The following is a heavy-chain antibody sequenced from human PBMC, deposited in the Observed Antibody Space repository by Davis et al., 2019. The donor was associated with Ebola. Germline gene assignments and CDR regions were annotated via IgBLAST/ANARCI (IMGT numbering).Heavy chain of an antibody. CDR1: GFTFSSYA. J-gene: IGHJ4*02. CDR2: ISYDGSNK. V-gene: IGHV3-30-3*01. D-gene: IGHD3-3*01. Sequence: GGSLRLSCAASGFTFSSYAMHWVRQAPGKGLEWVAVISYDGSNKYYADSVKGRFTISRDNSKNTLHLQMNSLRAEDTAVYYCARTASRYDFWSGLLDGGDYWGQGTLVTVSS. CDR3: ARTASRYDFWSGLLDGGDY.